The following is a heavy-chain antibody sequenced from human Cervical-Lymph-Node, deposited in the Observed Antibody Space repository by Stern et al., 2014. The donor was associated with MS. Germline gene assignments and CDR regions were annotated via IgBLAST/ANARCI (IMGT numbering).Heavy chain of an antibody. Sequence: EVQLVESGAEVKKPGESLRISCKGSGYSFTSYWISWVRQMPGKGLEWMGRFGPSDSYTSYSPSFQGHVTISADKSISTAYLQWSSLKASDTAMYYCARHGAVAVIDYWGQGTLVTVSS. CDR1: GYSFTSYW. CDR2: FGPSDSYT. V-gene: IGHV5-10-1*03. J-gene: IGHJ4*02. CDR3: ARHGAVAVIDY. D-gene: IGHD6-19*01.